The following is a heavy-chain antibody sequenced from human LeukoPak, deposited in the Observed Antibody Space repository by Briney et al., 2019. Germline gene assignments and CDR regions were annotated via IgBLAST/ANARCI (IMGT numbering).Heavy chain of an antibody. Sequence: SETLSLTCSVSGGSISSYYWTWIRQPPGKGLEWIGYIYHSGTTNYNPSLKSRVTISVDSSKNQLSLKLSSVTAADTAVYYCARVRRTTVTTGLYYYYGMDVWGQGTTATVSS. CDR3: ARVRRTTVTTGLYYYYGMDV. V-gene: IGHV4-59*01. CDR2: IYHSGTT. CDR1: GGSISSYY. J-gene: IGHJ6*02. D-gene: IGHD4-17*01.